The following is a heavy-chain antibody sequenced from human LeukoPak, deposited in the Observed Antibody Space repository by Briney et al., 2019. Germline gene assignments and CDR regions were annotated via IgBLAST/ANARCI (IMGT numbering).Heavy chain of an antibody. CDR2: ISSSSSYI. CDR3: VRDGFGEFDFDY. J-gene: IGHJ4*02. Sequence: GGSLRLSCAASGFTFSSNWMHWVRQAPGKGLEWVSSISSSSSYIYYADSVKGRFTISRDNAKNSLYLQMNSLRAEDTAVYYCVRDGFGEFDFDYWGQGTLVTVSS. CDR1: GFTFSSNW. V-gene: IGHV3-21*01. D-gene: IGHD3-10*01.